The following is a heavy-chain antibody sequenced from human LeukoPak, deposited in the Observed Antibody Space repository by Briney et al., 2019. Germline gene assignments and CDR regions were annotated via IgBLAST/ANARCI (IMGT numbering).Heavy chain of an antibody. J-gene: IGHJ4*02. V-gene: IGHV3-30-3*01. D-gene: IGHD5-12*01. Sequence: GGSLTLSCAASGFSFTSAAMHWLRQAPGKGLEWVAVFSRDGINKYYADSVKGRFTISRDNSRSTFYLHMNSLRPGDTALYYCATGKLDASGFDFMLPFWGQGTLVTVSS. CDR1: GFSFTSAA. CDR3: ATGKLDASGFDFMLPF. CDR2: FSRDGINK.